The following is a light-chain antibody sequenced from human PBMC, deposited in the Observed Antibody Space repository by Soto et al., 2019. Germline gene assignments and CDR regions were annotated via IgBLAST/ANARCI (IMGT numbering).Light chain of an antibody. CDR1: SSDVGSYDL. V-gene: IGLV2-23*02. CDR2: EVA. J-gene: IGLJ2*01. Sequence: QAVVTQPASVSGSPGQSITISCTGTSSDVGSYDLVSWYQQRPGRAPRLMIFEVAKRASGISTRFSGSKSGNTASLTISGLQAVDEADYFCCSYTSTNTLVFGGGTKLTVL. CDR3: CSYTSTNTLV.